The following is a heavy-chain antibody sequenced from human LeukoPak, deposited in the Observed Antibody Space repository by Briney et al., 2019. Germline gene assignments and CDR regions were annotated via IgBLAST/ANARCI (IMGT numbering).Heavy chain of an antibody. J-gene: IGHJ4*02. Sequence: ASVKVSCKASGGTFSSYDISWVRQAPGQGLEWMGGITPIFGTANYAQKFQGRVTITADKSTSTAYMELSSLRSEDTAVYYCVRGGYGSDPFDYWGQGTLVTVSS. V-gene: IGHV1-69*06. CDR2: ITPIFGTA. D-gene: IGHD3-10*01. CDR3: VRGGYGSDPFDY. CDR1: GGTFSSYD.